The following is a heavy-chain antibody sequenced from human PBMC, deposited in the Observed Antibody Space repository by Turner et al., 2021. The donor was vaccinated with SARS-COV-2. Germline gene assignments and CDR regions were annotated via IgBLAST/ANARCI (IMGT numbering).Heavy chain of an antibody. CDR1: GYTFTSYG. V-gene: IGHV1-18*04. D-gene: IGHD2-2*01. CDR2: ISAYNGNT. J-gene: IGHJ1*01. CDR3: ASDCSSTSCQTGYFQH. Sequence: QVQLVQSGAEVKKHGYSVKVSCKASGYTFTSYGISWVRQAPGQGLEWMGWISAYNGNTNYAQKLQGRVTMTTDTSTSTAYMELRSLRSDDTVVYYCASDCSSTSCQTGYFQHWGQGTMVTVSS.